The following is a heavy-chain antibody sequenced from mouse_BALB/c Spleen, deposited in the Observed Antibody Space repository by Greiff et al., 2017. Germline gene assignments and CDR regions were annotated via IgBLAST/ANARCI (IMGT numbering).Heavy chain of an antibody. CDR1: GFSLTSYG. CDR2: IWAGGST. CDR3: ARGDCGDAMDD. V-gene: IGHV2-9*02. Sequence: VKLMESGPGLVAPSQCLSISCTVSGFSLTSYGVHWVRQPPGKGLEWLGVIWAGGSTTYNSALMSRLSISKDDSKSQVFLKMNSLRTDDTARYYCARGDCGDAMDDWGQGTSVTVAS. J-gene: IGHJ4*01.